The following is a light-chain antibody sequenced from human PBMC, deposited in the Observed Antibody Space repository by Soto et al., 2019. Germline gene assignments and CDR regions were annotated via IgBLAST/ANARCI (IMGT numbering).Light chain of an antibody. V-gene: IGKV3-11*01. CDR3: QQRNNWPT. CDR1: QSVSNY. CDR2: DAS. J-gene: IGKJ4*01. Sequence: EIVLTQSPATLSLSLGERATLSCRASQSVSNYLSWYQQNPGKAPRLFVYDASNRATGIPARFSGSGSGTHFTITISSLEPEDFAGYYCQQRNNWPTFDGGNKVEFK.